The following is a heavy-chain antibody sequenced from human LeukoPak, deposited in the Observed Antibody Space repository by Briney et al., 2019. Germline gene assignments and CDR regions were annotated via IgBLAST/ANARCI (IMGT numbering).Heavy chain of an antibody. V-gene: IGHV4-59*01. D-gene: IGHD5/OR15-5a*01. CDR3: ARVPRAVSGAFDI. J-gene: IGHJ3*02. CDR1: GGSISSYD. CDR2: IYYSGST. Sequence: SETLSLTCTVSGGSISSYDWSWIRQPPGKGLEWIGYIYYSGSTNYNPSLKSRVTISVDTSKNQFSLKLSSVTAADTAVYYCARVPRAVSGAFDIWGQGTMVTVSS.